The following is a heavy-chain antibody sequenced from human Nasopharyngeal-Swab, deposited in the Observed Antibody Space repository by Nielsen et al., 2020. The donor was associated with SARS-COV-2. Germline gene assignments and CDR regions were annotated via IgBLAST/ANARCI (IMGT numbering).Heavy chain of an antibody. CDR3: TTELLLWFGEGGSWFDP. CDR2: IKSKTDGGTT. Sequence: WIRQPPGKGLEWVGRIKSKTDGGTTDYAAPVKGRFTISRDDSKNTLYLQMNSLKTEDTAVYYCTTELLLWFGEGGSWFDPWGQGTLVTSPQ. J-gene: IGHJ5*02. D-gene: IGHD3-10*01. V-gene: IGHV3-15*01.